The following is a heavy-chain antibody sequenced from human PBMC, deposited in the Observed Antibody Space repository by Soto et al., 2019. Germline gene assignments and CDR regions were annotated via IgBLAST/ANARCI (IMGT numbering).Heavy chain of an antibody. CDR2: IYWDDAK. V-gene: IGHV2-5*02. J-gene: IGHJ4*02. CDR3: APRLVDYDYVWGTDSSGFDY. D-gene: IGHD3-16*01. CDR1: GFSLTTNGVG. Sequence: QITLKESGPTLVRPTQTLTLTCSFSGFSLTTNGVGVGWIRQPPGKALEWLALIYWDDAKRYSPSLKSRLAIAKDTSTNQVVLTTTKMDPVDTATYYCAPRLVDYDYVWGTDSSGFDYWGQGTLVTVSS.